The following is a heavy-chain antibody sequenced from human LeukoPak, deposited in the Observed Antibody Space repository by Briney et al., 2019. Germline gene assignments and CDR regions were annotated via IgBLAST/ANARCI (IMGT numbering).Heavy chain of an antibody. Sequence: SETLSLTCTVSGGSITSSPSYWGWIRQPPGKGLEWIGTISYNGGTYYNPSLKSRITISAHTSKNQFSLRLSSVTAADTAVYYCARQLPPHSYGCWQLGYFEYWGQETLVTVS. J-gene: IGHJ4*02. CDR2: ISYNGGT. D-gene: IGHD5-18*01. CDR3: ARQLPPHSYGCWQLGYFEY. CDR1: GGSITSSPSY. V-gene: IGHV4-39*01.